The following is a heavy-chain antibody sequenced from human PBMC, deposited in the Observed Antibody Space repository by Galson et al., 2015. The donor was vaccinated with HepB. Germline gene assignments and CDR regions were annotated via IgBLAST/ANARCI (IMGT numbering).Heavy chain of an antibody. CDR2: IYTSGST. CDR3: ARAPHSSSWYLLAN. Sequence: SETLSLTCAVYGGSFSGSSWTWIRQTPGKGLEWIGRIYTSGSTNYNPSLKSRVTISVDTSKNQFSLKLSSVTAADTAVYYCARAPHSSSWYLLANWGQGTLVTVSS. D-gene: IGHD6-13*01. V-gene: IGHV4-59*10. J-gene: IGHJ4*02. CDR1: GGSFSGSS.